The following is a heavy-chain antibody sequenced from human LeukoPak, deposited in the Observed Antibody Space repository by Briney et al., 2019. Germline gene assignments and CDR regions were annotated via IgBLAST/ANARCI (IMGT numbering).Heavy chain of an antibody. CDR2: ISEDGDT. D-gene: IGHD5-18*01. CDR3: ARVRTAMEIGAY. CDR1: GFTFGDFA. V-gene: IGHV3-43*02. Sequence: GGSLRLSCAASGFTFGDFATHWVRQAPGKGLEWVSLISEDGDTYYGDSVKGRFTVSRDNSKNSLYLQMNSLRTEDTGLYYCARVRTAMEIGAYWGQGTLVTVSS. J-gene: IGHJ4*02.